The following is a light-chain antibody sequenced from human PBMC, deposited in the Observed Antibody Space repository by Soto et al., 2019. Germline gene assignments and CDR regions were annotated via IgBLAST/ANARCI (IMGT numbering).Light chain of an antibody. CDR2: LGS. V-gene: IGKV2-28*01. Sequence: DIVMTQSPLSLPVTPGEPASISCRSSQSLLHNNGYNYLDWYLQKPGQSPQLLIYLGSNRASGVPGRFSGSGSGTDFTLKISRVEAEDVGVYYCMQALRTQWTFGQGTQVDIK. J-gene: IGKJ1*01. CDR1: QSLLHNNGYNY. CDR3: MQALRTQWT.